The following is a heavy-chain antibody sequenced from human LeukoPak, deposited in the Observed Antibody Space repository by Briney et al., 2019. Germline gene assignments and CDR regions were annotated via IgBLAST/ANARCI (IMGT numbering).Heavy chain of an antibody. CDR1: GGSFSGYY. V-gene: IGHV4-34*01. D-gene: IGHD1-26*01. CDR3: ARDLRWELLRIRAFDI. Sequence: SETLSLPCAVYGGSFSGYYWSWIRQPPGKGLEWFGEINHSGSTNYNPSLKNRVTISVDTSKNQFSLKLSSVTAADTAVYYCARDLRWELLRIRAFDIWGQGTMVTVSS. CDR2: INHSGST. J-gene: IGHJ3*02.